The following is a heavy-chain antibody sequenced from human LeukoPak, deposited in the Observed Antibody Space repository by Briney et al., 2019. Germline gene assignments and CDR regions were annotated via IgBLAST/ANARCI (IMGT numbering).Heavy chain of an antibody. CDR3: ARGNIYGDYLY. CDR2: INHSGST. J-gene: IGHJ4*02. Sequence: SETLSLTCAVYGGSLSGYYWSWIRQPPGKGLEWIGEINHSGSTNYNPSLKSRVTISVDTSKNQFSLKLSSVTAADTAVYYCARGNIYGDYLYWGQGTLVTVSS. CDR1: GGSLSGYY. D-gene: IGHD4-17*01. V-gene: IGHV4-34*01.